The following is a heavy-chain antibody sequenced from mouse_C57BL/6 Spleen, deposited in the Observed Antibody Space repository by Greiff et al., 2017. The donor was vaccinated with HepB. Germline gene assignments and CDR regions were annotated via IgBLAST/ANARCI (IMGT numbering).Heavy chain of an antibody. V-gene: IGHV1-82*01. J-gene: IGHJ3*01. CDR1: GYAFSSSW. D-gene: IGHD2-5*01. CDR2: IYPGDGDT. Sequence: QVQLQQSGPELVKPGASVKISCKASGYAFSSSWMNWVKQRPGKGLEWIGRIYPGDGDTNYNGKFKGKATLTADKSSSTAYMQLSSLTSEDSAVYFCARWGYSKRWFAYWGQGTLVTVSA. CDR3: ARWGYSKRWFAY.